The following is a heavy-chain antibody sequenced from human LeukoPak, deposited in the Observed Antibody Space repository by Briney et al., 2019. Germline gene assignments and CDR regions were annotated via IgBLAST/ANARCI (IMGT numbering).Heavy chain of an antibody. CDR2: IIPIFGTA. D-gene: IGHD3-10*01. CDR3: ARDRGPGDAFDI. J-gene: IGHJ3*02. Sequence: SVKVSCKASGGTFSSYAISWVRQAPGQGLEWMEGIIPIFGTANYAQKFQGRVTITADESTSTAYMELSSLRSEDTAVYYCARDRGPGDAFDIWGQGTMVTVSS. CDR1: GGTFSSYA. V-gene: IGHV1-69*13.